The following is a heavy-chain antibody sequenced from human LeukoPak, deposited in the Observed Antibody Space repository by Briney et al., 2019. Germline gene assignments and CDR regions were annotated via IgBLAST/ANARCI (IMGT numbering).Heavy chain of an antibody. V-gene: IGHV4-39*01. Sequence: PSETLSLTCTVSGGSINNSSSDYWAWIRQPPGKGLEGIGNIYYSGATYYTSSLKSRVTMSVDTSKNVFSLTLKSLTSADTAVYYCARHLEYTTSGKAFDVWGQGTLVSASS. D-gene: IGHD3-3*01. J-gene: IGHJ3*01. CDR2: IYYSGAT. CDR1: GGSINNSSSDY. CDR3: ARHLEYTTSGKAFDV.